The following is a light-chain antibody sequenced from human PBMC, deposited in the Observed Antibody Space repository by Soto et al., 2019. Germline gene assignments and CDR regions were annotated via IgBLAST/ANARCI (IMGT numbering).Light chain of an antibody. V-gene: IGLV2-14*01. CDR2: EVT. CDR1: SSDIGPYNY. Sequence: QSALTQPASVSGSPGQSITISCIGTSSDIGPYNYVSWYQQHPDKAPKLILYEVTNRPSGASDCFSGSKSGNAAFLTISGLQAEDEADYYCSSYSSSATPYVFGTGTKVTVL. J-gene: IGLJ1*01. CDR3: SSYSSSATPYV.